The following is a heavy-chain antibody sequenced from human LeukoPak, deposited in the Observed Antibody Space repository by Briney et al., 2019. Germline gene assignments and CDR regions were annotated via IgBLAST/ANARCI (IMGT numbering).Heavy chain of an antibody. J-gene: IGHJ3*02. CDR1: GFTFSSYG. D-gene: IGHD2-15*01. Sequence: GGSLRLSCAASGFTFSSYGMHWVRQAPGKGLEWVAVIWYDGSNKYYADSVKGRFTISRDNSKNTLYLQMNSLRAEDTAVYYCARDGPGIGDDAFDIWDQGTMVTVSS. CDR2: IWYDGSNK. CDR3: ARDGPGIGDDAFDI. V-gene: IGHV3-33*01.